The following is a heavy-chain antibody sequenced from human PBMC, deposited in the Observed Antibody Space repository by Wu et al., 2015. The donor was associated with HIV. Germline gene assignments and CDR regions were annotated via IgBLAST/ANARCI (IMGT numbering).Heavy chain of an antibody. CDR3: ARDHKGXATMTNAWELLIKQVPKYYTMDA. V-gene: IGHV1-2*02. CDR2: INPSTGGT. Sequence: QVRLEQSGAEVKKPGASLRVSCKASGYTFTDCYLHWIRQAPGQGLEWMGWINPSTGGTSYNEKFQARVTMTRDTSTNTAYMDLTRLGSDDAAVYYCARDHKGXATMTNAWELLIKQVPKYYTMDAWGQGTTVIVSS. D-gene: IGHD3-3*01. CDR1: GYTFTDCY. J-gene: IGHJ6*02.